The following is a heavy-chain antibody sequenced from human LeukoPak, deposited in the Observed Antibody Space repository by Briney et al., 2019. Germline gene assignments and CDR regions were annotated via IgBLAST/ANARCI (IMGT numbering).Heavy chain of an antibody. CDR1: GYTFTGYY. J-gene: IGHJ4*02. V-gene: IGHV1-2*02. D-gene: IGHD6-13*01. Sequence: ASVEVSCKASGYTFTGYYMHWVRQAPGQGLEWMGWINPNSGGTNYAQKFQGRVTMTRDTSISTAYMELSRLRSDDTAVYYCARVPQSDPRAAAGIGYWGQGTLVTVSS. CDR2: INPNSGGT. CDR3: ARVPQSDPRAAAGIGY.